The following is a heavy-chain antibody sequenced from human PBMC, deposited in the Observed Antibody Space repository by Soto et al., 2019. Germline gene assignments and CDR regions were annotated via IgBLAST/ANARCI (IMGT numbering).Heavy chain of an antibody. V-gene: IGHV3-48*03. J-gene: IGHJ4*02. CDR2: ISSSCNTI. Sequence: GGSLRLSCAASGFIFSGSEMNWVRQAPGKGLEWVSAISSSCNTIYYADSVKGRFTISRDNAKNSLYLQMNSLRVEDTAVYYCAGGGFDYWGQGTLVPVSS. CDR3: AGGGFDY. CDR1: GFIFSGSE. D-gene: IGHD1-26*01.